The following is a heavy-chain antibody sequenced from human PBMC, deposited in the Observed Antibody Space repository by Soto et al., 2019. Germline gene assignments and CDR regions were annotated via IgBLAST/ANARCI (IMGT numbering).Heavy chain of an antibody. CDR3: ARDYIRIAAAGTFDY. J-gene: IGHJ4*02. CDR1: GFTFSSYG. Sequence: GGSLRLSCAASGFTFSSYGMHWVRQAPGKGLEWVAVIWYDGSNKYYADSVKGRFTISRDNSKNTLYLQMNSLRAEDTAVYYCARDYIRIAAAGTFDYWGQGTLVTVSS. CDR2: IWYDGSNK. D-gene: IGHD6-13*01. V-gene: IGHV3-33*01.